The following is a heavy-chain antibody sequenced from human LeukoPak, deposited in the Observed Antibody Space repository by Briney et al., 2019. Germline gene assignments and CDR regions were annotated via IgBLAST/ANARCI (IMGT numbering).Heavy chain of an antibody. CDR1: GFTFSSYA. V-gene: IGHV3-23*01. D-gene: IGHD6-6*01. CDR2: IIGSGGST. CDR3: ARLGTGSISSSSGFDY. Sequence: GGSLRLSCAASGFTFSSYAMSWVRQAPGKGLEWVSAIIGSGGSTYYADSVKGRFTISRDNSKNTLYLQMNSLRAEDTAVYYCARLGTGSISSSSGFDYWGQGTLVTVSS. J-gene: IGHJ4*02.